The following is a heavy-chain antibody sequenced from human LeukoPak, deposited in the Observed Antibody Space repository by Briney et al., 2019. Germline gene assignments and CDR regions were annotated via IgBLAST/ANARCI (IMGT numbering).Heavy chain of an antibody. CDR2: MNPNSGNT. Sequence: ASVKVSCKASGYTFTSYDINWVRQATGQGLEWMGWMNPNSGNTGYAQKFQGRVTMTRNTSISTAYMELSSLRSEDTAVYYCARPYSSSWYSNYYYMDVWGKGTTVTISS. CDR1: GYTFTSYD. D-gene: IGHD6-13*01. CDR3: ARPYSSSWYSNYYYMDV. J-gene: IGHJ6*03. V-gene: IGHV1-8*01.